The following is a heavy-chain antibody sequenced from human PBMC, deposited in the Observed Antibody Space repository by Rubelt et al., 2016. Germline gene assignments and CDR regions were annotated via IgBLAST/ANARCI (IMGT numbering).Heavy chain of an antibody. J-gene: IGHJ4*02. CDR3: ATRYCGGGSCYFYPEYHLDY. CDR1: GGSFSNYY. CDR2: INKSGNT. Sequence: MRRQQWGAGLFRPSQTLSLTCGVYGGSFSNYYWTWIRQPPGKGLEWIGDINKSGNTDYNPSLKSRVTISVETSKNQFSLKLSSVTAADTAVYYCATRYCGGGSCYFYPEYHLDYWGQGTLVTVAS. V-gene: IGHV4-34*01. D-gene: IGHD2-15*01.